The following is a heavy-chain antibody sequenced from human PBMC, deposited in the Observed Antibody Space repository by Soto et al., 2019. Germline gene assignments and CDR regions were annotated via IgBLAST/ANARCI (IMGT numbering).Heavy chain of an antibody. Sequence: PGGSLRLSCAASGFTFSTYGMNWVRQAPGKGLEWVAVIWSDGNNKYYADSVKGRFTISRDNSNNTLSLQMNSLRAEDTAVYYCTREGYSGYLADWGQGTLVTVSS. V-gene: IGHV3-33*01. CDR3: TREGYSGYLAD. CDR2: IWSDGNNK. D-gene: IGHD5-12*01. J-gene: IGHJ4*02. CDR1: GFTFSTYG.